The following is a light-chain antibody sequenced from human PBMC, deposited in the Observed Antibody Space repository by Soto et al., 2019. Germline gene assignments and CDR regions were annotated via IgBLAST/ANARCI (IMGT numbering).Light chain of an antibody. J-gene: IGKJ2*01. Sequence: DIQMTQSPSSLSAXVGXRVTITCRASQSISSYLNWYQQKPGKAPKLLIYAASSLQSGVPSRXSXXXXXXXXXXTISSLQPEDFATYYCQQSYSTLYTFGQGTKLEXK. CDR2: AAS. V-gene: IGKV1-39*01. CDR1: QSISSY. CDR3: QQSYSTLYT.